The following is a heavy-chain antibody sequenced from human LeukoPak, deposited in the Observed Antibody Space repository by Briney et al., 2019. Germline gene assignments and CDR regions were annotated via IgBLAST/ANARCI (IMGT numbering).Heavy chain of an antibody. J-gene: IGHJ6*03. V-gene: IGHV4-39*07. CDR3: AREERDDYYMDV. D-gene: IGHD1-1*01. CDR2: IYYSGST. Sequence: SETLSLTCTVSGGSISSSSYYWGWIRRPPGKGLEWIGSIYYSGSTYYNPSLKSRVTISVDTSKNQFSLRLSSVTAADTAVYYCAREERDDYYMDVWGKGTTVTISS. CDR1: GGSISSSSYY.